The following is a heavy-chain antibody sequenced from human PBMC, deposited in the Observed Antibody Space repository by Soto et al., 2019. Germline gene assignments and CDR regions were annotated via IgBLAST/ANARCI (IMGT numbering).Heavy chain of an antibody. CDR3: ARDRDYGANSDAFDI. D-gene: IGHD4-17*01. CDR1: GGTFGSYA. Sequence: GASVKVSCKASGGTFGSYAISWVRQAPGQGLEWMGGIIPIFGTANYAQKFQGRVTITADKSTSTAYMELSSLRSEDTAVYYCARDRDYGANSDAFDIWGQGTMVTVSS. J-gene: IGHJ3*02. V-gene: IGHV1-69*06. CDR2: IIPIFGTA.